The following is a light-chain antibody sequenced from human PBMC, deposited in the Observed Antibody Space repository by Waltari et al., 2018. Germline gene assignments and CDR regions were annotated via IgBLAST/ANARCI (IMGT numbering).Light chain of an antibody. J-gene: IGLJ3*02. Sequence: QSVLTQPPSASGTPGQRVTISCSGSRSNIGSNYVYWYQQVPGTAPKLLIYRNNQRPSGGPDRFSGSKSGPSASLAISGLRSEDEVDYYCAAWDDSLSGRVFGGGTKVTVL. CDR3: AAWDDSLSGRV. V-gene: IGLV1-47*01. CDR2: RNN. CDR1: RSNIGSNY.